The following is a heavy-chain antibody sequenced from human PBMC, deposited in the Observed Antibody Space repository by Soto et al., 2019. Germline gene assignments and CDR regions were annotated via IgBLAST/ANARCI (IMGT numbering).Heavy chain of an antibody. V-gene: IGHV1-58*01. D-gene: IGHD1-26*01. J-gene: IGHJ4*02. Sequence: SVKVSCKASGFTFTSSAVQWVRQARGQRLEWIGWIVVGSGNTNYAQKFQERVTITRDMSTSTAYMELSSLRSEDTAVYYCAAGPAYSGSYDFPDYWGQGTLVTVSS. CDR1: GFTFTSSA. CDR2: IVVGSGNT. CDR3: AAGPAYSGSYDFPDY.